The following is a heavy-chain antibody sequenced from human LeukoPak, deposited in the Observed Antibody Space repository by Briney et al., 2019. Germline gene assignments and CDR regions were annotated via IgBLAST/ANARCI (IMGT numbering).Heavy chain of an antibody. V-gene: IGHV1-69*13. J-gene: IGHJ6*03. D-gene: IGHD3-9*01. CDR3: ARRGYYDIRGYMDV. CDR1: GGTFSSYA. Sequence: ASVKVSCKASGGTFSSYAISWVRQAPGQGLEWMGGIIPIFGTANYAQKFQGRVTITADESTSTAYVELSSLRSEDTAVYYCARRGYYDIRGYMDVWGKGTTVTVSS. CDR2: IIPIFGTA.